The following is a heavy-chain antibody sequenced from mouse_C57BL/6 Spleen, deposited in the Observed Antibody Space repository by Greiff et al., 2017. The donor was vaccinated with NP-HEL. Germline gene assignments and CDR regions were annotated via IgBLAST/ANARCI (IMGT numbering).Heavy chain of an antibody. D-gene: IGHD2-4*01. CDR2: ISDGGSYT. CDR3: ARDPVDYPYAMDY. CDR1: GFTFSSYA. Sequence: DVHLVESGGGLVKPGGSLKLSCAASGFTFSSYAMSWVRQTPEKRLEWVATISDGGSYTYYPDNVKGRFTISRDNAKNNLYLQMSHLKSEDTAMYYCARDPVDYPYAMDYWGQGTSVTVSS. V-gene: IGHV5-4*01. J-gene: IGHJ4*01.